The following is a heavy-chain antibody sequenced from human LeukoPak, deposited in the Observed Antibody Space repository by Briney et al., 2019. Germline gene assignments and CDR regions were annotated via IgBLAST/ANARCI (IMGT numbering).Heavy chain of an antibody. D-gene: IGHD2-21*01. V-gene: IGHV3-23*01. CDR1: GFTFSSYA. CDR2: ISGSGGST. CDR3: EKDLGGPSFPRDIDY. J-gene: IGHJ4*02. Sequence: GGSLRLSCAASGFTFSSYAMSWVRQAPGKGLEWVPAISGSGGSTYYADSVKGRFTISRDNSKNTLYLQMNSLRAEDTAVYYCEKDLGGPSFPRDIDYWGQGTLVTVSS.